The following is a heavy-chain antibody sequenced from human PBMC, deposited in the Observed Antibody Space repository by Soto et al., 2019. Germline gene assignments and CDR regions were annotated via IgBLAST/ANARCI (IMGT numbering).Heavy chain of an antibody. CDR2: ISWDGGST. Sequence: GGSLRLSCAASGFTFDDYTMHWVRQAPGKGLEWVSLISWDGGSTYYADSVKGRFTISRDNSKNSLYLQMNSLRTKDTALYYCAKDIRVNGDRNYSYCMDFWGQGIRVTVSS. J-gene: IGHJ6*02. D-gene: IGHD7-27*01. V-gene: IGHV3-43*01. CDR1: GFTFDDYT. CDR3: AKDIRVNGDRNYSYCMDF.